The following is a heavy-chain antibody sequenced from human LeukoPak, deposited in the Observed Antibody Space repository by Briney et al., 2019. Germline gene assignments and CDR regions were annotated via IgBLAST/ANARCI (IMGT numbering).Heavy chain of an antibody. CDR3: ARGSYYYGSGRMDV. V-gene: IGHV4-59*11. Sequence: PSETLSLTCTVSGGSISSHYWSWIRQPPGKGLEWIGYIYYSGSTNYNPSLESRVTISVDTSKNQFSLKLSSVTAADTAVYYCARGSYYYGSGRMDVWGKGTTVTVSS. D-gene: IGHD3-10*01. CDR2: IYYSGST. CDR1: GGSISSHY. J-gene: IGHJ6*04.